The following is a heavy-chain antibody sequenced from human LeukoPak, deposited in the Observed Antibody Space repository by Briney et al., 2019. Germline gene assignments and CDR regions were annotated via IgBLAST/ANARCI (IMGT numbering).Heavy chain of an antibody. J-gene: IGHJ6*03. CDR1: GFTFSSYA. CDR3: ARYYGSGRADYYYYYMDV. Sequence: PGGSLRLSCAASGFTFSSYAMSWVRQAPGKGLEWVSAISGSGGSTYYADSVKGRFTISRDNAKNSLFLQLNSLRAEDTAVYYCARYYGSGRADYYYYYMDVWGKGTTVTVSS. V-gene: IGHV3-23*01. CDR2: ISGSGGST. D-gene: IGHD3-10*01.